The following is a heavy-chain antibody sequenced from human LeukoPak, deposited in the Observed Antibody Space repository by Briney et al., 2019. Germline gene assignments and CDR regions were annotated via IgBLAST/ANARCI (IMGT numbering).Heavy chain of an antibody. CDR2: ISYDGSNK. CDR1: GFTFSSYG. J-gene: IGHJ4*02. CDR3: AKDRVYRTMVPGRLDY. D-gene: IGHD3-10*01. Sequence: GGSLRLSCAASGFTFSSYGMHWVRQAPGKGLEWVAVISYDGSNKCYADSVKGRFTISRDNSKNTLYLQMNSLRAEDTAVYYCAKDRVYRTMVPGRLDYWGQGTLVTVSS. V-gene: IGHV3-30*18.